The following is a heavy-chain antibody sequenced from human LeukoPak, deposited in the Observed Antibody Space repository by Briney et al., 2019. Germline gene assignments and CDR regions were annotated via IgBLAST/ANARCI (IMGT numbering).Heavy chain of an antibody. J-gene: IGHJ6*02. CDR1: GFTFSSYG. V-gene: IGHV3-23*01. D-gene: IGHD1-26*01. CDR2: ISSGGRNT. CDR3: AKLKEWGPSNGMDV. Sequence: QTGGSLRLSCAVSGFTFSSYGMSWVRQAPGKGLEWVSTISSGGRNTYYADSVKGRFAISRDNSKNTLYLQTNSPRADDTAVYYCAKLKEWGPSNGMDVWGQGTTVTVSS.